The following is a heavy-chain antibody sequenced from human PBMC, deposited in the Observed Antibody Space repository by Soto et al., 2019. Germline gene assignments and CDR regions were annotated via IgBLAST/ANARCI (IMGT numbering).Heavy chain of an antibody. D-gene: IGHD6-13*01. CDR3: ARDGYSSSWSNWFDP. V-gene: IGHV4-59*01. CDR1: GGSISSYY. Sequence: SETLSLTCTVSGGSISSYYWSWIRQPPGKGLEWIGYIYYSGSTNYNPSLKSRVTISVDTSKNQFSLKLSSVTAADTAVYYCARDGYSSSWSNWFDPWGQGTLVTVLL. J-gene: IGHJ5*02. CDR2: IYYSGST.